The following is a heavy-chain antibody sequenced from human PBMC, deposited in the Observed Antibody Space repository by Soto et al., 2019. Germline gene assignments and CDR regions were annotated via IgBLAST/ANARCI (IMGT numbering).Heavy chain of an antibody. D-gene: IGHD6-13*01. V-gene: IGHV3-48*04. CDR2: ISSSSSTI. CDR3: AKVSSSWYAGFFDL. J-gene: IGHJ4*02. CDR1: GFTFSSYS. Sequence: GGSLRLSCAASGFTFSSYSMNWVRQAPGKGLEWVSYISSSSSTIYYADSVKGRFTIFRDNSMNTLYLQMNTLRAEDTAVYYCAKVSSSWYAGFFDLWGQGTLVTVSS.